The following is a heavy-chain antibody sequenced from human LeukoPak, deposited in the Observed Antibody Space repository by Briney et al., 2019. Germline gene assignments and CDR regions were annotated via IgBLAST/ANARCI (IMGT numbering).Heavy chain of an antibody. V-gene: IGHV4-59*01. CDR3: AGGASGAGHFDY. CDR2: IYYSGGT. D-gene: IGHD7-27*01. Sequence: SETLSLTCTVSGGSINYYYWMWIRQPPGKGLEWIGYIYYSGGTHYNPSLKSRVTMLVDTSKNQFSLKLTAVTAADTAVYYCAGGASGAGHFDYWGQGSLVTVSS. J-gene: IGHJ4*02. CDR1: GGSINYYY.